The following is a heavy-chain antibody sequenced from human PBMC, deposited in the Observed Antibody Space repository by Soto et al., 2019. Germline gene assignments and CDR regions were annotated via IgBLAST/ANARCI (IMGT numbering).Heavy chain of an antibody. CDR3: VGARGELLMDV. J-gene: IGHJ6*02. CDR2: IYYSGST. V-gene: IGHV4-59*01. CDR1: GGSISSYY. D-gene: IGHD1-26*01. Sequence: SETLSLTCTVSGGSISSYYWSWIRQPPGKGLEWIGYIYYSGSTNYNPSLKSRVTISVDTSKNQFSLKLSSVTAADTAVYYCVGARGELLMDVGGQGTTVTVSS.